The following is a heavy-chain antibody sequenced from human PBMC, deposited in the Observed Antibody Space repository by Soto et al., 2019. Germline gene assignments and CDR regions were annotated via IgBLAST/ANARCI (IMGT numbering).Heavy chain of an antibody. CDR3: ARGWNRVVGATRRGGWFDP. CDR1: GGSFSGYY. D-gene: IGHD1-26*01. CDR2: INHSGST. V-gene: IGHV4-34*01. J-gene: IGHJ5*02. Sequence: SATLSLTCAVYGGSFSGYYWSWIRQPPGKGLEWIGEINHSGSTNYNPSLKSRVTISVDTSKNQFSLKLGSVTAADTAVYYCARGWNRVVGATRRGGWFDPWGQGTLVTVSS.